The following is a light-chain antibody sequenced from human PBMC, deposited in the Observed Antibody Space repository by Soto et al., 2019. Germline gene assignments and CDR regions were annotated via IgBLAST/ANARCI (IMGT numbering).Light chain of an antibody. Sequence: DIKVTKTNCALYASVGDRVTITCRASQSISSWLAWYQQKPGKVPKLLIYDASSLESGVPSRFSGSGSGTEFTLTISSLQPDDFATYYCPEYTSYSSTSGHGTKVDIK. CDR3: PEYTSYSST. V-gene: IGKV1-5*01. CDR1: QSISSW. J-gene: IGKJ1*01. CDR2: DAS.